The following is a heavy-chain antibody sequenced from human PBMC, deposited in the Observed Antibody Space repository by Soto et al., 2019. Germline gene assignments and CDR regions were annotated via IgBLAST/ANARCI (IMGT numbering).Heavy chain of an antibody. CDR2: IKQDGSEK. V-gene: IGHV3-7*03. Sequence: GGSLRLSCAASGFTFSSNWMNWVRQAPGKGPEWVANIKQDGSEKYYVDSVKGRFTISRDNAENSLLLQMNSLRVEDTAVYYCARDLGYCSGRTCYTVLHYWGQGALVTVSS. D-gene: IGHD2-15*01. CDR1: GFTFSSNW. CDR3: ARDLGYCSGRTCYTVLHY. J-gene: IGHJ4*02.